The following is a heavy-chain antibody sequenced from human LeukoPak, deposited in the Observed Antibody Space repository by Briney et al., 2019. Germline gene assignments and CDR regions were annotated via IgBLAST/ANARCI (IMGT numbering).Heavy chain of an antibody. CDR2: INSDGSST. V-gene: IGHV3-74*01. CDR3: ARVRVGTTTFDY. J-gene: IGHJ4*02. D-gene: IGHD1-26*01. Sequence: GGSLGLSCAASGFTFSSYWMHWVRQAPGKGLVWVSRINSDGSSTSYADSVKGRFTISRDNAKNTLYMQMNSLRAEDTAVYYCARVRVGTTTFDYWGQGTLVTVSS. CDR1: GFTFSSYW.